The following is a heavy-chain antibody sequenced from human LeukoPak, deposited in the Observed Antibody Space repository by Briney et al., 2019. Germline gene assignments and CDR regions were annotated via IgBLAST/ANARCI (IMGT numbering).Heavy chain of an antibody. J-gene: IGHJ5*02. CDR2: IKQDGSEK. V-gene: IGHV3-7*01. D-gene: IGHD6-13*01. CDR1: GFTFSSYW. CDR3: AKILRAAAAA. Sequence: GGSLRLSCAASGFTFSSYWMSWVRQAPGKGLEWVANIKQDGSEKYYVDPVKGRFTISRDNAKNSLYLQMNSLRAEDTAEYYCAKILRAAAAAWGQGTLVTVSS.